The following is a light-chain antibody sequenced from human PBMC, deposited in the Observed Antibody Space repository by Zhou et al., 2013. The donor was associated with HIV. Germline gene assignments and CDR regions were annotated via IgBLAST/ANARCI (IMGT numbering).Light chain of an antibody. V-gene: IGKV1-9*01. Sequence: DIQLTQSPSFLSASIGDRVTITCRASQDMNNYVAWYQQKPGKAPKLLIYAASTLQSGVPSRFSGSGSGTEFTLTISSLQPEDFATYYCQQLWAFGAGTKVAIK. CDR2: AAS. CDR1: QDMNNY. CDR3: QQLWA. J-gene: IGKJ4*01.